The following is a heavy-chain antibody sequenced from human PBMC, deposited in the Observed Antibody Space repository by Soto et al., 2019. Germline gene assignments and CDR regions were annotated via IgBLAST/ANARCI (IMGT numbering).Heavy chain of an antibody. J-gene: IGHJ4*02. CDR1: GFTFSSYG. CDR2: IWYDGSNK. D-gene: IGHD1-26*01. V-gene: IGHV3-33*01. Sequence: QVQLVESGGGVVQPGRSLRLSCAASGFTFSSYGMHWVRQAPGKGLEWVAVIWYDGSNKYYADSVKGRFTISRDNSKNTLNLKMNSLRAEDTAVYYCARGGVGATLDYWGQGTLVTVSS. CDR3: ARGGVGATLDY.